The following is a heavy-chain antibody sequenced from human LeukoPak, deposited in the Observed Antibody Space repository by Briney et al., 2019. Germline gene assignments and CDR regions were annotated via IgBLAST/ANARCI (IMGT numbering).Heavy chain of an antibody. Sequence: GGSLRLSCAASGFTFDDYGMSWVRQAPGKGLEWVSAISGSGGSTYYADSVKGRFTISRDNSKNTLYLQMNSLRAEDTAVYYCAKDGGYSGYLYYFDYWGQGTLVIVSS. CDR1: GFTFDDYG. CDR2: ISGSGGST. J-gene: IGHJ4*02. V-gene: IGHV3-23*01. CDR3: AKDGGYSGYLYYFDY. D-gene: IGHD5-12*01.